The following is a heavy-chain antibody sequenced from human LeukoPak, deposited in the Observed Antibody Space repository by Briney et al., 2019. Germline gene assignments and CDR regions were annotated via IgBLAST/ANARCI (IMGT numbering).Heavy chain of an antibody. CDR3: ARDRGSREDGMDV. CDR1: GFTFSSYG. V-gene: IGHV3-33*01. Sequence: GGSLRLSCAASGFTFSSYGMHWVRQAPGKGLEWVAVIWYDGNNKYYADFVKGRFTISRDNSKNTLYLQMNSLRAEDTAVYNCARDRGSREDGMDVWGQGTTVTVSS. J-gene: IGHJ6*02. CDR2: IWYDGNNK. D-gene: IGHD1-26*01.